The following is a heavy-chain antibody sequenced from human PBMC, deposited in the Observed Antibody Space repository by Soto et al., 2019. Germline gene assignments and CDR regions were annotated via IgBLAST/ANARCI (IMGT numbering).Heavy chain of an antibody. CDR2: IIPIFGTA. Sequence: QVQLVQSGAEVKKPGSSVKVSCKASGGTFSSYAISWVRQAPGQGLEWMGGIIPIFGTANDAQKFQGRVTINADKSTSTAYMELSSLRSEDTAVYYCASKNGYEWREGGYYYYGMDVWGQGTTVTVSS. J-gene: IGHJ6*02. CDR3: ASKNGYEWREGGYYYYGMDV. CDR1: GGTFSSYA. D-gene: IGHD5-12*01. V-gene: IGHV1-69*06.